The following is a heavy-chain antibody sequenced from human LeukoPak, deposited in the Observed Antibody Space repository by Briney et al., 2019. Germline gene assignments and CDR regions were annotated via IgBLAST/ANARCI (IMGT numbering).Heavy chain of an antibody. CDR1: GGSISSYY. J-gene: IGHJ5*02. V-gene: IGHV4-59*08. Sequence: SETLSLTCTVSGGSISSYYWSWIRQPPGKGLEWIGYIYYSGSTNYNPSLKSRVTISVDTSKNQFSLKLSSVTAADTAVYYCARGESSSWYWFDPWGQGTLVTVSS. CDR3: ARGESSSWYWFDP. CDR2: IYYSGST. D-gene: IGHD6-13*01.